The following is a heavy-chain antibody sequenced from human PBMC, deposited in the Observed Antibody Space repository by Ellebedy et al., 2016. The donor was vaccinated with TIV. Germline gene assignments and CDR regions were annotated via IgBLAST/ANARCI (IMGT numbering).Heavy chain of an antibody. CDR2: TTYDGTYK. V-gene: IGHV3-30*04. D-gene: IGHD2-15*01. Sequence: GESLKISCAASGFTFSNYPMHWVRQAPGKGLEWVAVTTYDGTYKYYADSLKGRFTISRDNSKNILFLEMSSLRTEDTAIYYCARSAYCSGGNCYMSPDYWGQGSLVTVSS. J-gene: IGHJ4*02. CDR1: GFTFSNYP. CDR3: ARSAYCSGGNCYMSPDY.